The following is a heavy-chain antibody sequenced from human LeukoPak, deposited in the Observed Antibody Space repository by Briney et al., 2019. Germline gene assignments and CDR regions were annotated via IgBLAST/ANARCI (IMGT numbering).Heavy chain of an antibody. CDR1: GFTFRTSW. D-gene: IGHD3-16*01. CDR3: ARHVMGLYYSFDY. CDR2: INHSGST. V-gene: IGHV4-34*01. J-gene: IGHJ4*02. Sequence: PGGSLRLSCGASGFTFRTSWMNWVRQPPGKGLEWIGEINHSGSTNYNPSLKSRVTISVDTSKNQFSLKLSSVTAADTAVYYCARHVMGLYYSFDYWGQGTLVTVSS.